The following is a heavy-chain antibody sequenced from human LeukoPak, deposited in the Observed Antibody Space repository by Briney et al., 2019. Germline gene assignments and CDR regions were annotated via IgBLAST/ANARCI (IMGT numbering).Heavy chain of an antibody. Sequence: SETLSLTCTVSGGSISNYYWCWIRHPPGKGLEWIGYIYYSGSTNSNPSLKSRFTISLDTSKNQFSLKLSSVTAADTAVYYCARAGQFISARPITFDYWGQGSLVTVSS. J-gene: IGHJ4*02. V-gene: IGHV4-59*01. CDR1: GGSISNYY. D-gene: IGHD6-6*01. CDR2: IYYSGST. CDR3: ARAGQFISARPITFDY.